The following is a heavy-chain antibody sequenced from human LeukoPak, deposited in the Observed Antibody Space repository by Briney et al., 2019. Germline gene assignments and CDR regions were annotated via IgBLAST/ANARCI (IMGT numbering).Heavy chain of an antibody. Sequence: GGSLTLSCAVSGITLSNYGMSWVRQAPGKGLEWVSVIYSGGSTYYADSVKGRFTISRDNSKNTLYLQMNSLRAEDTAVYYCAREMYDILTGYSDYWGQGTLVTVSS. V-gene: IGHV3-53*01. CDR2: IYSGGST. CDR1: GITLSNYG. CDR3: AREMYDILTGYSDY. J-gene: IGHJ4*02. D-gene: IGHD3-9*01.